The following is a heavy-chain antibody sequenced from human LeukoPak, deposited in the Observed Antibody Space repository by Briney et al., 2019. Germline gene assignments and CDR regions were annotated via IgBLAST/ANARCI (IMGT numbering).Heavy chain of an antibody. CDR1: GFTFTTYW. CDR2: IKQDGTEK. D-gene: IGHD2-2*03. J-gene: IGHJ3*02. V-gene: IGHV3-7*03. CDR3: AKSNGYGLIDI. Sequence: GESLRLSCAASGFTFTTYWMSWVRQAPGKGLEWVANIKQDGTEKYYVDSVKGRFTISRDNAKNSLYLQMNSLRVEDTAVYYCAKSNGYGLIDIWGQGTMVTVSS.